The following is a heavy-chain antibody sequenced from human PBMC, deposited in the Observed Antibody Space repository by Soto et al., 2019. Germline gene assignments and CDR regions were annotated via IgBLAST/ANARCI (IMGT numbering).Heavy chain of an antibody. D-gene: IGHD1-26*01. CDR3: AKASAVDSGSYVEFDY. CDR1: GFTFSSYA. V-gene: IGHV3-23*01. CDR2: ISGSGVST. J-gene: IGHJ4*02. Sequence: GGSLRLSCVASGFTFSSYAMSWVRQAPGKGPEWVSAISGSGVSTYYADSVQGRFTISRDTSQNTLYLQMNSLRAEDTALYYCAKASAVDSGSYVEFDYWGQGTLVTVSS.